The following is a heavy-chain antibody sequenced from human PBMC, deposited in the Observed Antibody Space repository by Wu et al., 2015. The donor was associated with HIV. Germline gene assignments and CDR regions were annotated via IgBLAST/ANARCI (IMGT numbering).Heavy chain of an antibody. CDR1: GYTFTGYY. V-gene: IGHV1-2*02. CDR2: INPNSGGT. Sequence: QVQLVQSGAEVKKPGASVKVSCKASGYTFTGYYMHWVRQAPGQGLEWMGWINPNSGGTNYAQKFQGRVTITADESTSTAYMELSSLRSEDTAVYYCASTRITMVRGVIIQGRPNDAFDIWGQGTMVTVSS. CDR3: ASTRITMVRGVIIQGRPNDAFDI. J-gene: IGHJ3*02. D-gene: IGHD3-10*01.